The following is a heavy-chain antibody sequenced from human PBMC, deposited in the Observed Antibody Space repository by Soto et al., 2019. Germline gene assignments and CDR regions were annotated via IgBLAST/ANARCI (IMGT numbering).Heavy chain of an antibody. CDR1: GYSFTSYW. J-gene: IGHJ3*02. CDR3: ARQIVIVGSTYDAFDI. Sequence: EVQLVQSGAEVKKTGESLKISCEAAGYSFTSYWIGWVRLMPAKGLEWMGIIYPGDSDARYSPSFQGQVTISADKSINTAYLQWSSLKASETAIYYCARQIVIVGSTYDAFDIWGQGTMVTVSS. V-gene: IGHV5-51*01. D-gene: IGHD1-26*01. CDR2: IYPGDSDA.